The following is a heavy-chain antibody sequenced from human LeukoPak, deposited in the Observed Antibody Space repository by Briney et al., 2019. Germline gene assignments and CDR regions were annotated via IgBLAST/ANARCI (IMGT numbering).Heavy chain of an antibody. D-gene: IGHD3-10*01. Sequence: SETLSLTCAVYGGSFSSYYWSWIRQPPGKGLEWIGEINHSGSTNYNPSLKSQVTISVDTSKNQFSLKLSSVTAADTAVYYCARGRAKYYGSGSYRPPCFDYWGQGTLVTVSS. V-gene: IGHV4-34*01. CDR3: ARGRAKYYGSGSYRPPCFDY. J-gene: IGHJ4*02. CDR2: INHSGST. CDR1: GGSFSSYY.